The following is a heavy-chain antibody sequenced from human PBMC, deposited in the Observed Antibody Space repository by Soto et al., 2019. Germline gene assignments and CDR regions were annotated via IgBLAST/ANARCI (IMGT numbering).Heavy chain of an antibody. CDR1: GGSISSYY. V-gene: IGHV4-59*01. Sequence: QVQLQESGPGLVKPSETLSLTCTVSGGSISSYYWSWIRQPPGKGLEWIGYIYYSGSTNYNPSLKSRVTISVDTSKNQFSLKLSSVTAADTAVYYCARLWGWYFHYWGQGTLVTVSS. CDR3: ARLWGWYFHY. CDR2: IYYSGST. D-gene: IGHD2-21*01. J-gene: IGHJ4*02.